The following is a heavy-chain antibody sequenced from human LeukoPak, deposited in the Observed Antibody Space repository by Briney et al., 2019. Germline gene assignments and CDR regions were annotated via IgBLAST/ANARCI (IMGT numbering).Heavy chain of an antibody. CDR2: ISGSGGST. D-gene: IGHD5-18*01. CDR3: AKDLDTAMAPRSPNWFDP. V-gene: IGHV3-23*01. CDR1: GFTFSSYA. Sequence: GGSLRLSCAASGFTFSSYAMSWVRQAPGKGLEWVSAISGSGGSTYYADSVKGRFTISRDNSKNTLYLQMNSLRAEDTAVYYCAKDLDTAMAPRSPNWFDPWGQGTLVTVSS. J-gene: IGHJ5*02.